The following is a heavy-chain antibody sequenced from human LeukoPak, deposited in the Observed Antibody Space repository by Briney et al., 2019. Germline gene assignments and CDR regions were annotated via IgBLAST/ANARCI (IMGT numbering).Heavy chain of an antibody. D-gene: IGHD3-10*01. CDR3: ARDHPGSGSYWFY. V-gene: IGHV3-23*01. CDR2: ISGSGGNT. Sequence: GGSLRLSCAASGFTFSSYGMSWVRQAPGKGLEWVSVISGSGGNTYYADSVKGRFTTSRDNSKNTLYLQMNSLRAEDTAVYYCARDHPGSGSYWFYWGQGTLVTVSS. J-gene: IGHJ4*02. CDR1: GFTFSSYG.